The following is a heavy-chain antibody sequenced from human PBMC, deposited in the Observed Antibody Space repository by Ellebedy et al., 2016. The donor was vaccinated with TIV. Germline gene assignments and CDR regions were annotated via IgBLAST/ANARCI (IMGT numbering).Heavy chain of an antibody. Sequence: SVKVSCXASGGTFSSYAISWVRQAPGQGLEWMGRIIPILGIANYAQKFQGRVTITADKSTSTAYMELSSLRSEDTAVYYCARGKHYYGSGDAFDIWGQGTMVTVSS. CDR1: GGTFSSYA. J-gene: IGHJ3*02. V-gene: IGHV1-69*04. D-gene: IGHD3-10*01. CDR3: ARGKHYYGSGDAFDI. CDR2: IIPILGIA.